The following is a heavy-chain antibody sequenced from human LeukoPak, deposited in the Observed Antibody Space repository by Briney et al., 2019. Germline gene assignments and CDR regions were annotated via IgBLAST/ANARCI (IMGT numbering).Heavy chain of an antibody. CDR2: IIPIFGTA. CDR3: ARSAHSVSTTVTTSGNWFDP. D-gene: IGHD4-17*01. V-gene: IGHV1-69*01. J-gene: IGHJ5*02. Sequence: GGSLRLSCAASGFTFSSYAISWVRQAPGQGLEWMGGIIPIFGTANYAQKFQGRVTITADESASTAYMELSSLRSEDTAVYYCARSAHSVSTTVTTSGNWFDPWGQGTLVTVSS. CDR1: GFTFSSYA.